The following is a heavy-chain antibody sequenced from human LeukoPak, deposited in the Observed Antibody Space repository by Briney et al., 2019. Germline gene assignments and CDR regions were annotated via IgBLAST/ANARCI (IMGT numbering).Heavy chain of an antibody. D-gene: IGHD2/OR15-2a*01. CDR1: GGSISTNNYY. V-gene: IGHV4-61*05. CDR2: IYYSGST. J-gene: IGHJ3*02. CDR3: ARGRIRLQDAFDI. Sequence: SETLSLTCTVSGGSISTNNYYWGWIRQPPGKGLEWIGYIYYSGSTNYNPSLKSRVTISVDTSKNQFSLKLSSVTAADTAVYYCARGRIRLQDAFDIWGQGTMVTVSS.